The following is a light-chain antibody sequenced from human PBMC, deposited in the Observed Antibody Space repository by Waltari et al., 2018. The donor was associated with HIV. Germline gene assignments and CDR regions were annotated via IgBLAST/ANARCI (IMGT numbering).Light chain of an antibody. CDR3: QQYNSDFYT. V-gene: IGKV1-5*03. CDR2: KAS. J-gene: IGKJ2*01. Sequence: IQMTQSPSILSASVGDRVSITCRASQNVDSWLAWYQQRPGRAPKLLIYKASTLEYGGPARFSGSGSGTDFTLTISSLQPDDFATYYCQQYNSDFYTFGQGTRLDLK. CDR1: QNVDSW.